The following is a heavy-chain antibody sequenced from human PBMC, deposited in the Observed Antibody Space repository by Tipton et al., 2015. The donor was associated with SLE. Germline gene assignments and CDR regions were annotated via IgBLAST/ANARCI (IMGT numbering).Heavy chain of an antibody. D-gene: IGHD2-8*01. V-gene: IGHV4-59*11. Sequence: TLSLTCTVSGGSISSHYWSWIRQPPEKGLEWIGYIYYSGSTNYNPSLKSRVTISVDTSKNQFSLKLSSVTAADTAVYYCARGMAHFDYWGQGTLVTVSS. CDR2: IYYSGST. CDR1: GGSISSHY. J-gene: IGHJ4*02. CDR3: ARGMAHFDY.